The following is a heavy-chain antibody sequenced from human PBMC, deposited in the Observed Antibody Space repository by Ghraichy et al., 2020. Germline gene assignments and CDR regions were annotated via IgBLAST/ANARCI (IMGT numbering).Heavy chain of an antibody. CDR1: GNTFTGYY. CDR2: INPNSGGT. CDR3: ARDADSSWLDY. D-gene: IGHD6-13*01. J-gene: IGHJ4*02. Sequence: ASVKVSCKASGNTFTGYYMHWVRQAPGQGLEWMGWINPNSGGTNYAQKFQDRVTMTGDTSINTLYMELSRLRSDDTAVYYCARDADSSWLDYWGQGTLITVSS. V-gene: IGHV1-2*02.